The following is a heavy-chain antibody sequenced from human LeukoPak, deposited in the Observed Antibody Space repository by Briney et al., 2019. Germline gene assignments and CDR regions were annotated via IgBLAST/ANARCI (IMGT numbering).Heavy chain of an antibody. Sequence: GGSLRLSCAASGFTFSSPAMSWVRQTPGKGLEWVSSITPSGDGTYYAASVKGRFTISRDNAKNSLYLQMNSLRAADTAVYYCARGHLGYSSGWYTHWGQGTLVTVSS. J-gene: IGHJ4*02. CDR3: ARGHLGYSSGWYTH. CDR2: ITPSGDGT. CDR1: GFTFSSPA. V-gene: IGHV3-23*01. D-gene: IGHD6-19*01.